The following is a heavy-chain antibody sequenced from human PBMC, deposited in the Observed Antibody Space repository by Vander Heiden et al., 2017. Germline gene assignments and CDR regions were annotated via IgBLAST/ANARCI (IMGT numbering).Heavy chain of an antibody. V-gene: IGHV3-48*03. Sequence: EVHLVESGGGLVQPGGSLRLSCAASGFPFSSYDMNWVPQAPGKGLEWISYISSSDSTIYYADSVKGRFTISRDNAKNSLYLLMNSLRAEDTAVYYCAPYASGRGLTGYWGQGTLVTVSS. J-gene: IGHJ4*02. CDR2: ISSSDSTI. D-gene: IGHD3-22*01. CDR1: GFPFSSYD. CDR3: APYASGRGLTGY.